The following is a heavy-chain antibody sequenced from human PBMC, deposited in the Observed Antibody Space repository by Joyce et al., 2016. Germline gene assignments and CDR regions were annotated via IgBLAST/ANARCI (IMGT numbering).Heavy chain of an antibody. Sequence: EVQLVQSGAEVKKPGESLGVSCKGSGYNFDMYWISWVRQMPGKGLEWMGRSDPSDSSANYYPSFQDHVTMSVDRSNNIAYIQWTSLKASDTAIYYCAVGLEGVVVSDTAWGQGTLVTVSA. J-gene: IGHJ5*02. CDR1: GYNFDMYW. D-gene: IGHD2-15*01. CDR3: AVGLEGVVVSDTA. CDR2: SDPSDSSA. V-gene: IGHV5-10-1*01.